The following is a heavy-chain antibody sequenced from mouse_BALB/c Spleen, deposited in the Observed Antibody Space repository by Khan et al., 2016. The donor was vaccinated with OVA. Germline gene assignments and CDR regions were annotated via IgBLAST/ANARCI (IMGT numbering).Heavy chain of an antibody. V-gene: IGHV1-4*01. Sequence: QVQLQQSGAELATPGASVKMSCKASGYTFTSYWMHWVKQRPGQGLEWIGYSNPSTGYIEYNQKFQDKATLTADKSSSTAYMPLSSLTSEDSAVYYCARAIYDGYPPFAYWGQGTLVTVSA. CDR3: ARAIYDGYPPFAY. CDR1: GYTFTSYW. CDR2: SNPSTGYI. J-gene: IGHJ3*01. D-gene: IGHD2-3*01.